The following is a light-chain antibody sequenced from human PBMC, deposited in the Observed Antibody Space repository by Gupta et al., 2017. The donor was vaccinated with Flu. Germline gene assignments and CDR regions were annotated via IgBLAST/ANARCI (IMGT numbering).Light chain of an antibody. V-gene: IGKV1-16*01. CDR3: QQYNSYSPT. CDR2: DAS. Sequence: DIQMTQSPSSLSASVGDRVTLTCRASQGIINNLVWFQQKPGQAPKSLIHDASSLQSGVPARFSGSGSRTDVTLTISSLQPEDVATYYCQQYNSYSPTFGQGTRLDIK. CDR1: QGIINN. J-gene: IGKJ5*01.